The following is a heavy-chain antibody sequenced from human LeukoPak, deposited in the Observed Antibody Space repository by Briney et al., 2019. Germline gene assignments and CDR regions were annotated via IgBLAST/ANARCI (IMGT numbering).Heavy chain of an antibody. D-gene: IGHD1-26*01. Sequence: SETLSLTCTVSGGSISNWYWGWFRQPAGKGLEWIGRIYTSGSTIYDPSLKSRVTMSVDTSTNQISLRLTSVTAADTVMYYCTRESGAFSPFGFWGQGTLVTVSS. CDR1: GGSISNWY. J-gene: IGHJ4*02. V-gene: IGHV4-4*07. CDR3: TRESGAFSPFGF. CDR2: IYTSGST.